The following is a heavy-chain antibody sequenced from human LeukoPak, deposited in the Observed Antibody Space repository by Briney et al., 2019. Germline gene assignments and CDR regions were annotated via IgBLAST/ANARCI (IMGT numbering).Heavy chain of an antibody. V-gene: IGHV1-18*01. Sequence: ASVKVSCKASGYTFTSYGISWVRQAPGQGLEWMGWISAYNGNTNYAQKLQGRVTMTTDTSTSTAYTELRSLRSDDTAVYYCARDRGRGPIAVAGTFDYWGQGTLVTVSS. CDR2: ISAYNGNT. CDR3: ARDRGRGPIAVAGTFDY. CDR1: GYTFTSYG. J-gene: IGHJ4*02. D-gene: IGHD6-19*01.